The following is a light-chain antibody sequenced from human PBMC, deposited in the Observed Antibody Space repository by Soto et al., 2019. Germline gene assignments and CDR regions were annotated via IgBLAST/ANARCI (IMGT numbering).Light chain of an antibody. CDR2: DDA. J-gene: IGLJ2*01. CDR1: HIGGKS. CDR3: AAWDDRLSGLV. Sequence: SYELTQPPSVSVAPGQTARITCGGDHIGGKSVHWYQQKPGQAPLLVVYDDADRPSGIPERFSGSNSDNTATLTIGRVEAGDEADYYCAAWDDRLSGLVFGRGTKLTVL. V-gene: IGLV3-21*02.